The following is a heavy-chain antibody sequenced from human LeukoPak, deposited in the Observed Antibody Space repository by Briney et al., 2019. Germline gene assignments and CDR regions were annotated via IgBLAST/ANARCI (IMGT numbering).Heavy chain of an antibody. CDR1: GASISSYY. CDR3: ARDRRDRDNDIEYYFGY. J-gene: IGHJ4*02. Sequence: SETPCLTCTVSGASISSYYWSWIRQPAGKGLEWIGRIYSSGSTNDNPSLKSRVTISLDKSRNQFSLNLSSVTAADTAVYYCARDRRDRDNDIEYYFGYWGQGTQVIVSS. CDR2: IYSSGST. D-gene: IGHD5-24*01. V-gene: IGHV4-4*07.